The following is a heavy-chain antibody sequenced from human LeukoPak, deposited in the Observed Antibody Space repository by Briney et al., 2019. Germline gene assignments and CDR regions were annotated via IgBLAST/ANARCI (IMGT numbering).Heavy chain of an antibody. D-gene: IGHD3-22*01. CDR2: IGLSGYPL. CDR1: GFPFSVYY. CDR3: ARKDFSSGSFNY. V-gene: IGHV3-11*04. Sequence: PGGSLRLSCAVSGFPFSVYYMSWIRQAPGKGLEWISYIGLSGYPLDYADSVKGRFTISRDNAKNSLYLEMNSLRAEGTAVYYCARKDFSSGSFNYWGQGTLVTVSS. J-gene: IGHJ4*02.